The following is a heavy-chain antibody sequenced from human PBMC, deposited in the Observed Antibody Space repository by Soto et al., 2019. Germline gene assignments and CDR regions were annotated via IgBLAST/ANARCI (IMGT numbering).Heavy chain of an antibody. CDR2: IIPIFGTA. CDR3: ARDRYSGSYVWFDP. J-gene: IGHJ5*02. CDR1: GGTFSSDA. D-gene: IGHD1-26*01. Sequence: GASVKVSCKASGGTFSSDAISWVRQAPGQGLEWMGGIIPIFGTANYAQKFQGRVTITADESTSTAYMELSSLRSEDTAVYYCARDRYSGSYVWFDPWGQGTLVTVSS. V-gene: IGHV1-69*13.